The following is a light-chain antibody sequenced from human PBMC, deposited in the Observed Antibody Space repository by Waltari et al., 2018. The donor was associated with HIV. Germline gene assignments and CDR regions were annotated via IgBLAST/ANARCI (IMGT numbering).Light chain of an antibody. Sequence: EIVMTQSPDTLSVSPGARATLACRARQSINRNFVWYQQKPGQAPRLLIYAASTRAIGIPARFSGSGSGTEFTLTISSLQSDDFAVYYCQQYDSWPADTFGQGTKLEIK. J-gene: IGKJ2*01. CDR3: QQYDSWPADT. V-gene: IGKV3-15*01. CDR2: AAS. CDR1: QSINRN.